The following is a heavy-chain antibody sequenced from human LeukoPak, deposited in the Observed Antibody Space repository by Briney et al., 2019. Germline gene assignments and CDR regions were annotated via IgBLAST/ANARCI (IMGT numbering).Heavy chain of an antibody. CDR3: ARAGYENLIAGPDF. CDR1: GYTFTTYY. J-gene: IGHJ4*02. D-gene: IGHD1-1*01. V-gene: IGHV1-46*01. CDR2: INPSGDST. Sequence: GASVKVSCKASGYTFTTYYMHWVRQAPGQGLEWMGVINPSGDSTSYAQKFQGRLTMTRDTSTSTAYMDLRSLRSDDTAVYYCARAGYENLIAGPDFWGQGTLVTVSS.